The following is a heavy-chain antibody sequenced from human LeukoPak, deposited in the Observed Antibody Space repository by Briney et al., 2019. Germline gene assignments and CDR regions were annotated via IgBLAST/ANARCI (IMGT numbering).Heavy chain of an antibody. CDR3: ARSDIVLMVYAIAPFDY. J-gene: IGHJ4*02. V-gene: IGHV1-69*04. D-gene: IGHD2-8*01. CDR2: IIPIFGIA. CDR1: GGTFSSYA. Sequence: GASVKVSCKASGGTFSSYAISWVRQAPGQGLEWMERIIPIFGIANYAQKFQGRVTITADKSTSTAYMELSSLRSEDTAVYYCARSDIVLMVYAIAPFDYWGQGTLVTVSS.